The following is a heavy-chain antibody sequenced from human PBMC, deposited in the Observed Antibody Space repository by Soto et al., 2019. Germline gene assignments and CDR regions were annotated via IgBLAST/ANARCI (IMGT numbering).Heavy chain of an antibody. CDR2: IYYSGST. CDR1: GGSISSYY. D-gene: IGHD3-3*01. J-gene: IGHJ6*02. Sequence: SETLSLTCTVSGGSISSYYWSWIRQPPGKGLEWIGYIYYSGSTNYNPSLKSRVTISVDTSKNQFSLKLSSVTAADTAVYYCARDLGYYDFWSGPTTRDYYYGMDLWGQGTTVTVSS. CDR3: ARDLGYYDFWSGPTTRDYYYGMDL. V-gene: IGHV4-59*01.